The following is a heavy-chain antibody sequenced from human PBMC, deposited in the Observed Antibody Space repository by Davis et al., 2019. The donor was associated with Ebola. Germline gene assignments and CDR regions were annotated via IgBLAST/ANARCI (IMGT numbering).Heavy chain of an antibody. CDR3: ASGYSYHYGMDV. CDR1: GYTFTSYD. D-gene: IGHD2-21*01. J-gene: IGHJ6*02. V-gene: IGHV1-8*01. Sequence: ASVKVSCKASGYTFTSYDINWVRQATGQGLEWMGWMNPNSGNTGYAQKFQGRVTMTRNTSISTAYMELSSLRSEDTAVYYCASGYSYHYGMDVWGQGTTVTVSS. CDR2: MNPNSGNT.